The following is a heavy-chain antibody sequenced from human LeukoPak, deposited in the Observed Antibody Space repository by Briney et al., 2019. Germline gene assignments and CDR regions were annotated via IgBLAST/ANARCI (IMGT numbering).Heavy chain of an antibody. CDR2: IYTSGST. Sequence: SSETLSLTCTVSGGSISSGNYYWSWIRQAAGKGLEWIGRIYTSGSTTYNPSLKSRVTISVDTSKNQFSLKLSSVTAADTAVYYCARVPGIAVAGPRAWYFDLWGRGTLVTVSS. V-gene: IGHV4-61*02. J-gene: IGHJ2*01. D-gene: IGHD6-19*01. CDR3: ARVPGIAVAGPRAWYFDL. CDR1: GGSISSGNYY.